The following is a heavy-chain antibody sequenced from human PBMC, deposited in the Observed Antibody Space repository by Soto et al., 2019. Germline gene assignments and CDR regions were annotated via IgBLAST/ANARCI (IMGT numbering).Heavy chain of an antibody. Sequence: SETLSLTCAVYGGSFSGYYWSWIRQPPGKWLEWIGEINHSGSTNYNPSLKSRVTISVDTSKNQFSLKLSSVTAADTAVYYCARVVVVPAASLGYYYYYGMDVWGQGXTVTVFS. CDR2: INHSGST. CDR3: ARVVVVPAASLGYYYYYGMDV. V-gene: IGHV4-34*01. D-gene: IGHD2-2*01. CDR1: GGSFSGYY. J-gene: IGHJ6*02.